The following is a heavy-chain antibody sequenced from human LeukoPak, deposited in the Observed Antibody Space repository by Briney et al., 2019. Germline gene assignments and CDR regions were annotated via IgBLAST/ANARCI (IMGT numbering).Heavy chain of an antibody. CDR3: AKDPLGAAAGTGYLDY. V-gene: IGHV3-23*01. D-gene: IGHD6-13*01. Sequence: GGSLRLSCAASGFTFSSYAMSWVRQAPGKGLEWVSAISGSGGSTYYADSVKGRFTISRDNSKNTLYLQMNSLRAEDTAVYYCAKDPLGAAAGTGYLDYWGQGTLVTVSS. J-gene: IGHJ4*02. CDR1: GFTFSSYA. CDR2: ISGSGGST.